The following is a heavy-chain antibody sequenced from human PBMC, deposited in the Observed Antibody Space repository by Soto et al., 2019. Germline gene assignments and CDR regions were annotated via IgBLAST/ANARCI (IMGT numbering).Heavy chain of an antibody. J-gene: IGHJ4*02. D-gene: IGHD3-22*01. Sequence: LRLSCAASGFTFSSYAMHWVRQAPGKGLEWVAVISYDGSNKYYADSVKGRFTISRDNSKNTLYLQMNSLRAEGTAVYYCARDGTDDSSGPSDYWGQGTRVTVSS. CDR3: ARDGTDDSSGPSDY. CDR2: ISYDGSNK. V-gene: IGHV3-30-3*01. CDR1: GFTFSSYA.